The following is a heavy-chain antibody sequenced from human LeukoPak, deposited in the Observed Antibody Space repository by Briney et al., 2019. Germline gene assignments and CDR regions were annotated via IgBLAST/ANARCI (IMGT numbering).Heavy chain of an antibody. Sequence: PSETLSLTCTVSGGSISSYSWSWIRQPPGKGLEWIGSIYYSGSTNYNPSLKSRVTMSVDTSKNQFSLRLSSVTAADTAVYYCARHGGESIVAMILHAFDIWGQGIMVTVSS. CDR2: IYYSGST. V-gene: IGHV4-59*08. D-gene: IGHD5-12*01. CDR1: GGSISSYS. J-gene: IGHJ3*02. CDR3: ARHGGESIVAMILHAFDI.